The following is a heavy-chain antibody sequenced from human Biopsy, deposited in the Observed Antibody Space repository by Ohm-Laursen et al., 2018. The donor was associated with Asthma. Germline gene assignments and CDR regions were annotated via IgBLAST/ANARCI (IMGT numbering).Heavy chain of an antibody. CDR1: GFSFSNYG. Sequence: SLRLSCTASGFSFSNYGMHWVRQAPGKGLDWVAVISFDGTNRNYTDSVKGRFTISRDNSGNTLHLEMNSLRAEDTAVYFCAKEVFPGWELRRGPDSWGQGTLVAVSS. V-gene: IGHV3-30*18. D-gene: IGHD1-26*01. CDR2: ISFDGTNR. J-gene: IGHJ4*02. CDR3: AKEVFPGWELRRGPDS.